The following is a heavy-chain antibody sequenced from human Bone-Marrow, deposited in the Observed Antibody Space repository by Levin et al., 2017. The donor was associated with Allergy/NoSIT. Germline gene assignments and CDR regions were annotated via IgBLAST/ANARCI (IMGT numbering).Heavy chain of an antibody. CDR3: ARDHRRGYDY. J-gene: IGHJ4*02. CDR1: GLTFNTFG. Sequence: GGSLRLSCTASGLTFNTFGMNWVRQAPGKGLEWISYISATSNVIYYADSLKGRFTISRDNGNTSLYLQMNRLRLDDTAIYYCARDHRRGYDYWGQGTLVSVAP. D-gene: IGHD5-12*01. CDR2: ISATSNVI. V-gene: IGHV3-48*01.